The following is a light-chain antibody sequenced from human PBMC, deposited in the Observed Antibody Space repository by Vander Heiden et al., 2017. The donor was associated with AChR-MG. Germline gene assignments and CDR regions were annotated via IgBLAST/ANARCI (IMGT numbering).Light chain of an antibody. CDR2: NAS. CDR3: QQYDNLPVT. J-gene: IGKJ4*01. V-gene: IGKV1-33*01. Sequence: DIQMTQSPSSLSASVGDRVTMTCLASQGINTYLNWYQQRPGKAPKLLIYNASHLDTGVPSRFSGGGSGTAFALTISSLQPEDIATYYCQQYDNLPVTFGGGTKVEMK. CDR1: QGINTY.